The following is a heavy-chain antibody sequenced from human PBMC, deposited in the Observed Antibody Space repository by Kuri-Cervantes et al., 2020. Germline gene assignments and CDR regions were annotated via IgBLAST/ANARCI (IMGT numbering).Heavy chain of an antibody. V-gene: IGHV4-31*03. CDR1: GGSISSGGYY. D-gene: IGHD4-11*01. CDR2: IYYSGST. Sequence: LRLSCTVSGGSISSGGYYWSWIRQHPGKGLEWIGYIYYSGSTYYNPSLKSRVTISVDTSKNQFSLKLSSVTAADTAVYYCARGGGALTTEDGMDVWGQGTTVTVSS. J-gene: IGHJ6*02. CDR3: ARGGGALTTEDGMDV.